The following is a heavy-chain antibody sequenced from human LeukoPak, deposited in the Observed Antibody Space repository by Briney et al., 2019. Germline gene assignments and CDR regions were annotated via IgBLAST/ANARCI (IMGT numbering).Heavy chain of an antibody. CDR3: AREGAIAARISTFNP. D-gene: IGHD6-6*01. V-gene: IGHV4-39*07. CDR1: GGSTSSSSYY. Sequence: PSETLSHSRIVSGGSTSSSSYYWGWIRQHPGKGLEWLGRIYDSGSTYYNPSLRSRVTISVDTTKSQFSLKLSSVTAANTAVNYCAREGAIAARISTFNPWGQGTLVTVSS. CDR2: IYDSGST. J-gene: IGHJ5*02.